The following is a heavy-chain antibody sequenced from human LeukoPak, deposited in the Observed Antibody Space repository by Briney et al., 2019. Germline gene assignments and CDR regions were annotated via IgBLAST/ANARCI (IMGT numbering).Heavy chain of an antibody. V-gene: IGHV5-51*03. D-gene: IGHD6-13*01. CDR1: GYSFTSYW. J-gene: IGHJ5*02. CDR3: ARRGIAAAGTNWFDP. CDR2: IYPGDSDT. Sequence: PGESLKISCKGSGYSFTSYWIGWVRQMPGKGLEWMGIIYPGDSDTRYSPSFQGQVTISADKSTSTAYLQWSSLKASDTAMYYCARRGIAAAGTNWFDPWGQGTLVTVSS.